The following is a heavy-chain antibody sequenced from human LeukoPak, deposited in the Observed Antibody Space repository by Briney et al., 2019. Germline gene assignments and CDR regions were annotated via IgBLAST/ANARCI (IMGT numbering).Heavy chain of an antibody. Sequence: SETLSLTCTVSGGSISSYYWSWIRQPPGKGLEWIGYIYYSGSTNYNPSLKSRVTISVDTSKNQFSLKLSSVTAADTAVYYCAGATRPLYYFDYWGQGTLVAVSS. V-gene: IGHV4-59*08. CDR3: AGATRPLYYFDY. CDR2: IYYSGST. CDR1: GGSISSYY. J-gene: IGHJ4*02. D-gene: IGHD1-26*01.